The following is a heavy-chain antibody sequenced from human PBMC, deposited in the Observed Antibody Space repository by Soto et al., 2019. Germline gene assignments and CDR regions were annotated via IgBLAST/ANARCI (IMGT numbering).Heavy chain of an antibody. CDR1: GFTFSPYT. D-gene: IGHD2-21*02. V-gene: IGHV3-30-3*01. CDR2: ISHDGNDK. CDR3: ARGGGFCGADCYKGGIDY. Sequence: QVQLVESGGGVVQPGRSLRLSCAASGFTFSPYTMHWVRQTPGKGLEWVAVISHDGNDKSYADSVKGRFTISRDNSKNTLYLQMNSPRAEDTALYYCARGGGFCGADCYKGGIDYWGQGTLVTVSS. J-gene: IGHJ4*02.